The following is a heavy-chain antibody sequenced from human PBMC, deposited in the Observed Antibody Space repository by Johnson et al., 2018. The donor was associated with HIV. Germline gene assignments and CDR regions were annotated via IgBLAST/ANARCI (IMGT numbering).Heavy chain of an antibody. CDR3: ARPLAYCGGDCFGSFDI. D-gene: IGHD2-21*01. Sequence: VQLVESGGGLVQPGGSLRLSCAASGFTVSSNEMSWVRQAPGKGLEWVSSISGGSTYYADSRKGRFTISRDNSKNTLYLQMNSLRAEDTAVYYCARPLAYCGGDCFGSFDIWGQGTMVTVSS. CDR2: ISGGST. CDR1: GFTVSSNE. V-gene: IGHV3-38*03. J-gene: IGHJ3*02.